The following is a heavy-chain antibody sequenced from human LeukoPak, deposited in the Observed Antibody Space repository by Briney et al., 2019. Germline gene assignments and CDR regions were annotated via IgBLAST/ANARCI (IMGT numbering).Heavy chain of an antibody. V-gene: IGHV3-21*01. J-gene: IGHJ4*02. CDR1: GFTFSSYS. CDR3: ARSMRITARFNY. CDR2: ISSSSSYI. Sequence: GGSLRLSCAASGFTFSSYSMSWVRQAPGEGLEWVSSISSSSSYIYYADSVEGRFTISRDNAKNSLYLQMNSLRAEDTPVYYSARSMRITARFNYWGQGTLVTVSS. D-gene: IGHD6-6*01.